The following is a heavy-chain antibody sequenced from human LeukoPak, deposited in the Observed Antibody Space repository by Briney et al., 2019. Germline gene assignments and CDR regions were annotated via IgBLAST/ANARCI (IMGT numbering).Heavy chain of an antibody. D-gene: IGHD2-8*01. CDR3: ARDSYCTNGVCYYFDY. CDR2: IYSGGST. V-gene: IGHV3-53*01. CDR1: GFTVSSNY. J-gene: IGHJ4*02. Sequence: PGGSLRLSCAASGFTVSSNYMSWVRQAPGKGLEWVSVIYSGGSTYYADSVKGRFTISRDNAKNSLYLQMNSLRAEDTAVYYCARDSYCTNGVCYYFDYWGQGTLVTVSS.